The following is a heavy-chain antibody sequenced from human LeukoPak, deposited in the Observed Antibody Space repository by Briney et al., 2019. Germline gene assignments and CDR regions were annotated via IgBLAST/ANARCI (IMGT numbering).Heavy chain of an antibody. Sequence: GASVKVSCKASGYTFKNYGITWVRQAPGQGLEWMGWISAYNGNTNYAQKLQGRVTMTTDTSTSTAYMELRSLRSDDTAVYYCAVTDYDSSGYGPPDYWGQGTLVTVSS. D-gene: IGHD3-22*01. CDR2: ISAYNGNT. CDR1: GYTFKNYG. J-gene: IGHJ4*02. V-gene: IGHV1-18*01. CDR3: AVTDYDSSGYGPPDY.